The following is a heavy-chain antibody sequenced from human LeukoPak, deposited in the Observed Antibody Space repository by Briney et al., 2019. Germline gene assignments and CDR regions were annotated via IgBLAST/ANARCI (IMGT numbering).Heavy chain of an antibody. CDR2: INDSGSA. J-gene: IGHJ4*02. Sequence: SETLSLTCAVYSGSFSGYYWSWIRQPPGKGLEWIGEINDSGSANCNPSLKNRVTLSVDTSKNQFSLRLSSVAAADTAVYYCARRLVDSGASQVSDNWGQGTLVTVSS. CDR3: ARRLVDSGASQVSDN. CDR1: SGSFSGYY. V-gene: IGHV4-34*01. D-gene: IGHD2-15*01.